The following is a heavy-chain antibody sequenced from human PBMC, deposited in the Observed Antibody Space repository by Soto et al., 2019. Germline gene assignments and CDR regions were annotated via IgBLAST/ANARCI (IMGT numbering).Heavy chain of an antibody. D-gene: IGHD2-15*01. Sequence: VASVKVSCKTSGYTFTGYYIHWVRQAPGQGLEWMGWINPYNGGTNYAQKFQGRVTMTRDTSISTAYMELSRLRSDDTAVYYCARVNVVVVAATREYYFDYWGQGTLVTVSS. J-gene: IGHJ4*02. V-gene: IGHV1-2*02. CDR2: INPYNGGT. CDR3: ARVNVVVVAATREYYFDY. CDR1: GYTFTGYY.